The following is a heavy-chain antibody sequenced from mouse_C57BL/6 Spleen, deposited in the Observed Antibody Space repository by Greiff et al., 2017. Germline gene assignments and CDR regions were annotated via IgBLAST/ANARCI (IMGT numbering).Heavy chain of an antibody. V-gene: IGHV1-59*01. Sequence: QFQLQQPGAELVRPGTSVTLSCKASGYTFTSYWMPWVKQRPGQGLEWIGVIDPSDSYTNYNQKFKGKATLTVDTSSSTAYMQLSSLTSEDSAVYYCARGGLRRDYAMDYWGQGTSVTVSS. CDR1: GYTFTSYW. CDR3: ARGGLRRDYAMDY. CDR2: IDPSDSYT. D-gene: IGHD2-4*01. J-gene: IGHJ4*01.